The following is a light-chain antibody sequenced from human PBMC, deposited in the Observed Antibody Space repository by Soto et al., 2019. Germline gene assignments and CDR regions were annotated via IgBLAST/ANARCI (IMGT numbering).Light chain of an antibody. CDR1: SSDVGGYNY. J-gene: IGLJ1*01. CDR2: AVT. V-gene: IGLV2-14*01. Sequence: QSALTQPASVSGSPGQSITISCTGTSSDVGGYNYVSWYQQHPGKAPKLMIYAVTDRPSGVSSRFSGSKSGNTASLTISGLPAEDAADYYCSSYTSSSTLFGTGTKVTVL. CDR3: SSYTSSSTL.